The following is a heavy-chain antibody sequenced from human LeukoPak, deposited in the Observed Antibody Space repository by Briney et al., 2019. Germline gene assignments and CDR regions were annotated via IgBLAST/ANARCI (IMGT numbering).Heavy chain of an antibody. Sequence: PGGSLRLSCAASGFTFSSYAMSWVRQAPGKGLEWASAISGSGGSTYYADSVKGRFTISRDNSKNTLYLQMNSLRAEDTAVYYCAKGQNYYDSSGFDYWGQGTLVTVSS. CDR1: GFTFSSYA. J-gene: IGHJ4*02. CDR2: ISGSGGST. D-gene: IGHD3-22*01. CDR3: AKGQNYYDSSGFDY. V-gene: IGHV3-23*01.